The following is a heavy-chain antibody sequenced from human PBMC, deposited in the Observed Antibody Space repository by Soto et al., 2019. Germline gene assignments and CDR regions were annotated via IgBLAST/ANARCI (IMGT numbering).Heavy chain of an antibody. J-gene: IGHJ4*02. D-gene: IGHD3-10*01. CDR1: GFTFSSYA. CDR3: ATPSGGLLWFGESYYFDY. Sequence: GGSLRLSCAASGFTFSSYAMSWVRQAPGKGLEWVSAISGSGGSTYYADSVKGRFTISRENSKNTLYLQMNGLRAEDTAVYYCATPSGGLLWFGESYYFDYWGQGTLVTVSS. CDR2: ISGSGGST. V-gene: IGHV3-23*01.